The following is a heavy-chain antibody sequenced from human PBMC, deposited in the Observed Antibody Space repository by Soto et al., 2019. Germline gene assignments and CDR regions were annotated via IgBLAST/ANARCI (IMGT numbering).Heavy chain of an antibody. CDR1: GGSFSGYY. V-gene: IGHV4-34*01. Sequence: PSETLSLTCAVYGGSFSGYYWSWIRQPPGKGLEWIGEINHSGSTNYNPSLKSRVTISVDTSKNQFSLKLSSVTAADTAVYYCAREGCSSTSCLGGMDVWGQGTTVTVSS. D-gene: IGHD2-2*01. CDR3: AREGCSSTSCLGGMDV. J-gene: IGHJ6*02. CDR2: INHSGST.